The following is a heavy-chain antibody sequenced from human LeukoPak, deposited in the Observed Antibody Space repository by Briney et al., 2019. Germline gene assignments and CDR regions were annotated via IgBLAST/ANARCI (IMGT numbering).Heavy chain of an antibody. Sequence: SETLSLTCSVSGGSISSSTYYWGWIRQPPGKGLEWIGEINHSGSTNYNPSLKSRVTISVDTSKNQFSLKLSSVTAADTAVYYCATWGYSGYDFLSPFDYWGQGTLVTVSS. CDR3: ATWGYSGYDFLSPFDY. CDR1: GGSISSSTYY. J-gene: IGHJ4*02. CDR2: INHSGST. V-gene: IGHV4-39*07. D-gene: IGHD5-12*01.